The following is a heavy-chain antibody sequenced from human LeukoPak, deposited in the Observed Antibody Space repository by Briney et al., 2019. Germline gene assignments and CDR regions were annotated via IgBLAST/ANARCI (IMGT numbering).Heavy chain of an antibody. CDR2: ISGSGGST. CDR3: SKFLPTHIVVANYYFDY. V-gene: IGHV3-23*01. D-gene: IGHD2-21*01. J-gene: IGHJ4*02. CDR1: GFTFSSYA. Sequence: GGSLRLSCAASGFTFSSYAMSWVRQAPGKGLEWVSAISGSGGSTYYADSVKGRFTISRDNSKNTLYLQMNSLRAEDTAVYYCSKFLPTHIVVANYYFDYWGQGTLVTVSS.